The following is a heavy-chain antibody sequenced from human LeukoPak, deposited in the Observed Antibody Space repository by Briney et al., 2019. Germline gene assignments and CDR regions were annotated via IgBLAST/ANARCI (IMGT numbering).Heavy chain of an antibody. V-gene: IGHV1-18*01. J-gene: IGHJ5*02. CDR1: GYTFTSYG. D-gene: IGHD3-10*01. Sequence: ASVKVSFKASGYTFTSYGISWVRQAPGQGLEWMGWISSYNGNTNYAQKLQGRVTMTTDTSTSTAYMELRSLRSDDTAVYYCARGKMVRGAGDWFDPWGQGTLVTVSS. CDR2: ISSYNGNT. CDR3: ARGKMVRGAGDWFDP.